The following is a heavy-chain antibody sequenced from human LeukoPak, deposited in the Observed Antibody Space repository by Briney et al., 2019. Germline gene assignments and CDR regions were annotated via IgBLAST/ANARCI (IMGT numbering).Heavy chain of an antibody. CDR2: ISSSGSTI. CDR1: GFTFSSYE. D-gene: IGHD2-2*01. Sequence: GGSLRLSCAASGFTFSSYEMNWVRQAPGKGLEWVSYISSSGSTIYYADSVKGRFTISRDNAKNSLYLQMNSLRAEDTAVYYCARETYCTSTSCPIGDHFDYWGQGTLVTVSS. J-gene: IGHJ4*02. V-gene: IGHV3-48*03. CDR3: ARETYCTSTSCPIGDHFDY.